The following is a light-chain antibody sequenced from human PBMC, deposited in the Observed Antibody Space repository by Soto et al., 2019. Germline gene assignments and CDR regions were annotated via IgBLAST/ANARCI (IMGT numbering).Light chain of an antibody. CDR2: EVT. Sequence: QSVLTQPPSASGSPGQSVTISCTGTSSDVGGYNYVSWYQQYPGRAPKLMIYEVTKRPSGVPDRFSGSKSGNTASLTVSGVQAEYESDYYCSSYAASNNFYFVFGGGTKLTVL. CDR1: SSDVGGYNY. V-gene: IGLV2-8*01. J-gene: IGLJ3*02. CDR3: SSYAASNNFYFV.